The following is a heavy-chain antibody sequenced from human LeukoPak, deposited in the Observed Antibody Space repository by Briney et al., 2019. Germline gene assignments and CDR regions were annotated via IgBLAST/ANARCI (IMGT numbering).Heavy chain of an antibody. Sequence: GASVKVSCKASGGTFSSYAISWVRQAPGQGLEWMGGIIPIFGTANYAQKFQGRVTITTDESTSTAYMELSSLRSEDTAVYYCARAPYYYDSSGYYGGQGYNFDYWGQGTLVTVSS. CDR1: GGTFSSYA. J-gene: IGHJ4*02. V-gene: IGHV1-69*05. CDR2: IIPIFGTA. CDR3: ARAPYYYDSSGYYGGQGYNFDY. D-gene: IGHD3-22*01.